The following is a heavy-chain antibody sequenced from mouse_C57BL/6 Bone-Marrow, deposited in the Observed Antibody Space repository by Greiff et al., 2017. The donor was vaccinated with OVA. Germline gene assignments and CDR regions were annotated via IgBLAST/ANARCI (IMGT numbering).Heavy chain of an antibody. CDR1: GYTFTSYT. V-gene: IGHV1-4*01. D-gene: IGHD4-1*01. Sequence: VKLMESGAELARPGASVKMSCKASGYTFTSYTMHWVKQRPGQGLEWFGYINPSSGYTKYNQKFKDKATLTADKSSSTAYMQLSSLTSEDSAVYYCARGTGTLAYWGQGTLVTVSA. CDR2: INPSSGYT. CDR3: ARGTGTLAY. J-gene: IGHJ3*01.